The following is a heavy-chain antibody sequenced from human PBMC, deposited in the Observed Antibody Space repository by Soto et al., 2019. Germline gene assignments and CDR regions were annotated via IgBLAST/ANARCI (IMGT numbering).Heavy chain of an antibody. CDR1: GGSISSSSYY. D-gene: IGHD3-3*01. CDR2: IYYSGST. Sequence: SETRSLTCTVSGGSISSSSYYWGWIRQPPGKGLEWIGSIYYSGSTYYNPSLKSRVTISVDTSKNQFSLKLSSVTAADTAVYYCAKNVLRFLESMNWFDPWGQGTLVTVSS. V-gene: IGHV4-39*01. CDR3: AKNVLRFLESMNWFDP. J-gene: IGHJ5*02.